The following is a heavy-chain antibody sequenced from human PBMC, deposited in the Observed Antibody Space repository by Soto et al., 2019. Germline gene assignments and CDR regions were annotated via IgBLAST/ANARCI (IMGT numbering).Heavy chain of an antibody. D-gene: IGHD3-22*01. CDR2: ISYDGSNK. J-gene: IGHJ6*02. Sequence: QVQLVESGGGVVQPGRSLRLSCAASGFTFSSYGMHWVRQAPGKGLEWVAVISYDGSNKYYADSVKGRFTISRDNSKNTLNLQMNSLRAEDTAVYYCAKEYYYDSSGWRYYYGMDVWGQGTTVTVSS. CDR3: AKEYYYDSSGWRYYYGMDV. V-gene: IGHV3-30*18. CDR1: GFTFSSYG.